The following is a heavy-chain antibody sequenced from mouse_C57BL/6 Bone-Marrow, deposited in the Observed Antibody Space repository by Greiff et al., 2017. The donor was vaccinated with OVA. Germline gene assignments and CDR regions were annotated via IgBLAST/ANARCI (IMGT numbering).Heavy chain of an antibody. CDR1: GYTFTSYT. D-gene: IGHD3-1*01. J-gene: IGHJ1*03. Sequence: VQLQQSGAELARPGASVKMSCKASGYTFTSYTMHWVKQRPGQGLEWIGYINPSSGYTKYNQKFKDKATLTADKSYSTAYMQLSSLTSEDSAVYYCARRASYWYFDVWGTGTTVTVSS. CDR3: ARRASYWYFDV. V-gene: IGHV1-4*01. CDR2: INPSSGYT.